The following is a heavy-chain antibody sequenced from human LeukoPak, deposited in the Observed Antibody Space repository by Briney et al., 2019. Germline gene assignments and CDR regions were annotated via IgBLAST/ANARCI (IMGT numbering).Heavy chain of an antibody. CDR1: GFTFSSYA. CDR2: ISGSGGST. CDR3: AKGEDDFWRGYYIDY. Sequence: PGGSLRLSCAASGFTFSSYAMSWVRQAPGKGLEWVSAISGSGGSTYYADSVKGRFTISRDNSKNTLYLQMNSLRAEDTAVYYCAKGEDDFWRGYYIDYWGQGTLVTVSS. D-gene: IGHD3-3*01. J-gene: IGHJ4*02. V-gene: IGHV3-23*01.